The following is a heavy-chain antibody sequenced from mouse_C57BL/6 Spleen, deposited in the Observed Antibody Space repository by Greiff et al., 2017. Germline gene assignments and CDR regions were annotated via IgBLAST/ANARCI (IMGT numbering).Heavy chain of an antibody. J-gene: IGHJ2*01. Sequence: QVQLQQSGPELVKPGASVKISCKASGYSFTSYYIHWVKQRPGQGLEWIGWIYPGSGNTKYNEKFKGKATLTADTSSSTAYMQLSSLTSEDSAVYYCAGGYDYDVDYWGQGTTLTVSS. D-gene: IGHD2-4*01. V-gene: IGHV1-66*01. CDR2: IYPGSGNT. CDR1: GYSFTSYY. CDR3: AGGYDYDVDY.